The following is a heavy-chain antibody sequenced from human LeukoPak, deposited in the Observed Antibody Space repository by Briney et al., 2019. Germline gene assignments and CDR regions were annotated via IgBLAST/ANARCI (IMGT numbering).Heavy chain of an antibody. CDR2: ISAYNGNT. V-gene: IGHV1-18*04. CDR1: GYTFTGYY. D-gene: IGHD3-10*01. Sequence: GASVKVSCKASGYTFTGYYMHWVRQAPGQGLEWMGWISAYNGNTNYAQKLQGRVTMTTDTSTSTAYMELRSLRSDDTAVYYCARAGAYYYGSGSYHPLDYWGQGTLVTVSS. J-gene: IGHJ4*02. CDR3: ARAGAYYYGSGSYHPLDY.